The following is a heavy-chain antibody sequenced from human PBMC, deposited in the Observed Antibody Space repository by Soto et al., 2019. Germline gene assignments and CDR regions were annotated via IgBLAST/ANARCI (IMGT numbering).Heavy chain of an antibody. V-gene: IGHV1-46*01. Sequence: ASVQVSCKPSGYTFTNYSMHCVRQAPGQGLEWMGVIHYSDATPNYAQKFQGRVTIARDTSTTTVYVELSSLTAEDSAVDYSARGGTELDKIGGFAYWGQGTLVTVSS. CDR3: ARGGTELDKIGGFAY. D-gene: IGHD3-16*01. CDR1: GYTFTNYS. CDR2: IHYSDATP. J-gene: IGHJ4*02.